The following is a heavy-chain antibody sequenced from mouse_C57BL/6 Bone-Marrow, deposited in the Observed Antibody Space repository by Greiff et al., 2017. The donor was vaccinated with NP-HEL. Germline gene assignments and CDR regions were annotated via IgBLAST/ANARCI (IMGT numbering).Heavy chain of an antibody. J-gene: IGHJ3*01. CDR3: ARRPWFAY. Sequence: EVMLVESGGGLVQPGGSLKLSCATSGFTFSDYYMYWVRQTPEKRLEWVAYISNGGGSTYYPDTVQGRFTISRDNAKNTLYLQMSRLKSEDTAMYYCARRPWFAYWGQGTLVTVSA. V-gene: IGHV5-12*02. CDR1: GFTFSDYY. CDR2: ISNGGGST.